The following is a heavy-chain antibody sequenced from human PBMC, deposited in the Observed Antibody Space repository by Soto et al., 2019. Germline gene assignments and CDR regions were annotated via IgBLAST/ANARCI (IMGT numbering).Heavy chain of an antibody. CDR2: IDWDDDK. CDR3: ARIPVRIQLGFRTYYCSMDV. V-gene: IGHV2-70*01. D-gene: IGHD5-18*01. CDR1: AFSLSTSGMC. J-gene: IGHJ6*02. Sequence: SRPALVNPTQTLTLNCTFSAFSLSTSGMCVSWIRQPPGKALEWLALIDWDDDKYYSTSVKTKLTISKDTSKNQGVLTMTNMDPVDTATYYCARIPVRIQLGFRTYYCSMDVGGQGTRASGLL.